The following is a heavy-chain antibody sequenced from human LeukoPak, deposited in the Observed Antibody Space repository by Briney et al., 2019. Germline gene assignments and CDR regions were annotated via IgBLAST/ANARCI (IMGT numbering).Heavy chain of an antibody. J-gene: IGHJ4*02. CDR2: ISAYNGNT. Sequence: ASVKVPCKASGYTFTSYGISWVRQAPGQGLEWMGWISAYNGNTNYAQKLQGRVTMTTDTSTSTAYMELRSLRSDDTAVYYCARDIGLTGYYDSSGYYGCDYWGQGTLVTVSS. D-gene: IGHD3-22*01. CDR3: ARDIGLTGYYDSSGYYGCDY. V-gene: IGHV1-18*01. CDR1: GYTFTSYG.